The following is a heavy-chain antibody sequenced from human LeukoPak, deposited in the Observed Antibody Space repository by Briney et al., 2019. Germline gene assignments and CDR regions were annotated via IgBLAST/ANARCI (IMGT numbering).Heavy chain of an antibody. V-gene: IGHV1-2*02. CDR2: INPNSGGT. CDR3: ARGRYSSSWYGDPLPGFPPETPQFDY. Sequence: ASVKVSCKASGYTFTGYYMHWVRQAPGQGLEGMGWINPNSGGTNYAQKFQGRVTMTRDTSISTAYMELSRLRSDDTAVYYCARGRYSSSWYGDPLPGFPPETPQFDYWGQGTLVTVSS. D-gene: IGHD6-13*01. J-gene: IGHJ4*02. CDR1: GYTFTGYY.